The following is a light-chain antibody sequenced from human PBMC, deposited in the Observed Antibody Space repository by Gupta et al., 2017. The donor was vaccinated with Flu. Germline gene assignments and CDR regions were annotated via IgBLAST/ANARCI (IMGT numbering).Light chain of an antibody. J-gene: IGLJ1*01. CDR3: QSYDSSRYGYV. CDR2: ANN. Sequence: SSDIASIFVVCWYQRPPETAPKLLIDANNQRPAVPPDRFAGSNSCTSSSLAITVLQAEDGADYYCQSYDSSRYGYVFGTVTKVTVL. V-gene: IGLV1-40*01. CDR1: SSDIASIFV.